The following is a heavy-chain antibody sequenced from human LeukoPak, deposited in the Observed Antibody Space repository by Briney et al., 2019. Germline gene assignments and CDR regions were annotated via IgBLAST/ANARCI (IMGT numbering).Heavy chain of an antibody. CDR2: IWYDGSNK. CDR1: GFTFSSYS. CDR3: AREYTGYSSSWYVNYFDY. Sequence: GGSLRLSCAASGFTFSSYSMNWVRQAPGKGLEWVAVIWYDGSNKYYADSVKGRFTISRDNSKNTLYLQMNSLRAEDTAVYYCAREYTGYSSSWYVNYFDYWGQGTLVTVSS. D-gene: IGHD6-13*01. V-gene: IGHV3-33*08. J-gene: IGHJ4*02.